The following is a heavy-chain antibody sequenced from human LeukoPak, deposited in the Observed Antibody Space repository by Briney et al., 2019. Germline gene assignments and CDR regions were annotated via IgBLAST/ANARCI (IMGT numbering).Heavy chain of an antibody. Sequence: ASVKVSCKASGYTFTGYYMHWVRQAPGQGLERMGWINPNSGGTNYAQKFQGRVTMTRDTSISTAYMELSRLRSDDTAVYYCAIVTYYYGSGSVAFDIWGQGTMVTVSS. CDR3: AIVTYYYGSGSVAFDI. CDR2: INPNSGGT. J-gene: IGHJ3*02. D-gene: IGHD3-10*01. CDR1: GYTFTGYY. V-gene: IGHV1-2*02.